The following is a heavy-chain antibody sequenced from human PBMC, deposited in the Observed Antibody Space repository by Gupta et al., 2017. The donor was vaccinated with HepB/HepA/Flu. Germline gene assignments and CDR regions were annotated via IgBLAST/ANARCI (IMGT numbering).Heavy chain of an antibody. Sequence: EVQLLASGGGLVQPGGSLRLSCAASGFTFTSSAMTWARQAPGKGLEWVSGISGSGGSTYYADSVKGRFTISRDDSKNTLYLQMNSLRTEDTALYYCAKDIGSAPKGRIDYWGQGTLVTGAS. V-gene: IGHV3-23*01. D-gene: IGHD6-25*01. CDR3: AKDIGSAPKGRIDY. CDR2: ISGSGGST. CDR1: GFTFTSSA. J-gene: IGHJ4*02.